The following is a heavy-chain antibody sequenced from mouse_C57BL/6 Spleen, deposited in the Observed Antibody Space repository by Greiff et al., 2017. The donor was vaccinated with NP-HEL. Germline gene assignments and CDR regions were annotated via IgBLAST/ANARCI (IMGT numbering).Heavy chain of an antibody. CDR3: ARGGLYWYFDV. CDR1: GFTFSDYY. V-gene: IGHV5-16*01. J-gene: IGHJ1*03. CDR2: INYDGSST. Sequence: EVQLQQSEGGLVQPGSSMKLSCTASGFTFSDYYMAWVRQVPEKGLEWVANINYDGSSTYYLDSLKSRFIISRDNAKNILYLQMSSLKSEDTATYYCARGGLYWYFDVWGTGTTVTVSS.